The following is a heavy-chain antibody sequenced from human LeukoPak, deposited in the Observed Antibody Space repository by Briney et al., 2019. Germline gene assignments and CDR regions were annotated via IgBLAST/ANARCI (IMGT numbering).Heavy chain of an antibody. D-gene: IGHD5-18*01. CDR3: ARLYGYTYGHGGMDV. J-gene: IGHJ6*02. CDR1: GGSISSFY. Sequence: KPSDTLSLTCTVSGGSISSFYWTWLRQPPGKGLEWIGYIHDSGTTNSNPSLKSRVTISLDTSRNQFSLKLTSVTAADTAVYYCARLYGYTYGHGGMDVWGQGSTVTVSS. CDR2: IHDSGTT. V-gene: IGHV4-59*08.